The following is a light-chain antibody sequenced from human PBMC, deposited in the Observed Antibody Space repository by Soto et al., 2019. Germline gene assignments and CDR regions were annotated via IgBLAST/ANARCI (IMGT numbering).Light chain of an antibody. Sequence: QSALTQPPSASGSPGQSVTISCTGTKNDIGVYDFVSWYQHHPGKAPRLIIYEVVQRPSGVPDRFSGSKSGYTASLTVSGLQAADEADSFCKSYAGSNTYVFGSGTKLTVL. CDR2: EVV. CDR3: KSYAGSNTYV. J-gene: IGLJ1*01. CDR1: KNDIGVYDF. V-gene: IGLV2-8*01.